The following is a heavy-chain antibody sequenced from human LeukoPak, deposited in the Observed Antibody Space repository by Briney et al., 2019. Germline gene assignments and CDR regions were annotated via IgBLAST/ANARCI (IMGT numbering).Heavy chain of an antibody. CDR3: ARDLEDSSPFGAFDM. Sequence: GGSLRLSCAASGFTVSSNCMSWVRQAPGKGLEWVSLIYSGGNTYYADSVKGRLTISRDNSKNTLYLQMNSLRAEDTAVYYCARDLEDSSPFGAFDMWGQGTMVTVSS. CDR1: GFTVSSNC. D-gene: IGHD3-22*01. CDR2: IYSGGNT. J-gene: IGHJ3*02. V-gene: IGHV3-53*01.